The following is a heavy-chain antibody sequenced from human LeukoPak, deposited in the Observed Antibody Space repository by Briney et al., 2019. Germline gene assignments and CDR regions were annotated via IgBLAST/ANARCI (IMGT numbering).Heavy chain of an antibody. CDR1: GYSISSGHY. J-gene: IGHJ4*02. V-gene: IGHV4-38-2*02. D-gene: IGHD1-26*01. CDR2: IYHSGST. Sequence: PSETLSLTCTVSGYSISSGHYWGWIRQPPGQGLEWIGSIYHSGSTYYNPSLKSRVTISVDTSKNQFSLKLSSVTAADTAVYYCARDRGSQPFIDYWGQGTLVTVSS. CDR3: ARDRGSQPFIDY.